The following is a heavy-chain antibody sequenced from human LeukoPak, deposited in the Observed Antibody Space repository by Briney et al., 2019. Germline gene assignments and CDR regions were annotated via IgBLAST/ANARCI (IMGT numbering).Heavy chain of an antibody. V-gene: IGHV3-30*18. D-gene: IGHD3-16*01. CDR1: GFTFSSYG. CDR3: AKDPGGPSVDWYFDL. J-gene: IGHJ2*01. Sequence: GGSLRLSCAASGFTFSSYGMHWVRQAPGKGLEWVAVISYDGSNKYYADSVKGRFTISRDNSKNTLYLQMNSLRAEDTAVCYCAKDPGGPSVDWYFDLWGRGTLVTVSS. CDR2: ISYDGSNK.